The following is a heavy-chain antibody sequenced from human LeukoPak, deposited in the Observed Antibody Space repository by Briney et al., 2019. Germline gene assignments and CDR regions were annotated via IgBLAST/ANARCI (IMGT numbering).Heavy chain of an antibody. V-gene: IGHV1-2*02. CDR3: ARDKVATIYYYYYGMDV. CDR1: GYTFTGYY. Sequence: ASVMVSCKASGYTFTGYYMHWVRQAPGQGLEWMGWINPNSGGTNYAQKFQGRVTMTRDTSISTAYMELSRLRSDDTAVYYCARDKVATIYYYYYGMDVWGQGTTVTVSS. D-gene: IGHD5-12*01. CDR2: INPNSGGT. J-gene: IGHJ6*02.